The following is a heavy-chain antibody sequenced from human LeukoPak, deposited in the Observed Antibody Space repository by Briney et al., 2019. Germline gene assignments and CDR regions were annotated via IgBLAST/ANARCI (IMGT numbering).Heavy chain of an antibody. CDR2: VFYTGTT. Sequence: PSETLSLTCTVSGVSIISSNYYWGWCRQPPGKGLQWIASVFYTGTTRHNPSLKSRVTISVDTSKNEFSLSLSSVTAEDTAMYYCARRLGSSADGILKYYFDYWGQGTLVTVSS. CDR3: ARRLGSSADGILKYYFDY. J-gene: IGHJ4*02. V-gene: IGHV4-39*01. D-gene: IGHD6-13*01. CDR1: GVSIISSNYY.